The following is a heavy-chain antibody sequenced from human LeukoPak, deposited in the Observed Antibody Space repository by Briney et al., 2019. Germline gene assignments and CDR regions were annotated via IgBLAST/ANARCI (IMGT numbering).Heavy chain of an antibody. CDR1: EYSFTTYW. CDR3: ARGKVAAVGVKYTWFDP. J-gene: IGHJ5*02. Sequence: GESLKISCKGSEYSFTTYWIGWVRKMPGKGLEWMGIIYPGDSDTRYSPSFQGHVTISADKSISTAYLQWSSLRASDTAMYYCARGKVAAVGVKYTWFDPWGQGTLVTVSS. CDR2: IYPGDSDT. D-gene: IGHD6-13*01. V-gene: IGHV5-51*01.